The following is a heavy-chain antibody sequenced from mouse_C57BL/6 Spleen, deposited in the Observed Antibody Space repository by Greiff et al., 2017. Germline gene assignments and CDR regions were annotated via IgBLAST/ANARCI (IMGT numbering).Heavy chain of an antibody. CDR1: GYTFTSYW. J-gene: IGHJ4*01. V-gene: IGHV1-50*01. CDR2: IDPSDSYT. D-gene: IGHD1-1*02. Sequence: VQLQQPGAELVKPGASVKLSCKASGYTFTSYWMQWVKQRPGQGLEWIGEIDPSDSYTNYNQKFKGKATLTVDTSSITAYMQLSSRTSEDSAVYYCARWWAGYAMDYWGQGTSVTVSS. CDR3: ARWWAGYAMDY.